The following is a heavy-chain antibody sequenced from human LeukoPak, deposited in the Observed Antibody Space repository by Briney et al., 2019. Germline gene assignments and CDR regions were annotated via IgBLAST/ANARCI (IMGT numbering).Heavy chain of an antibody. Sequence: GESLKISCKGSGYSFTSYWIGWVRQMPGKGLEWMGIIYPGDSDTRYSPPFQGQVTISADKSISTAYLQWSSLKASDTAMYYCARRLRYCSGGSCYPGAFDYWGQGTLVTVSS. CDR3: ARRLRYCSGGSCYPGAFDY. J-gene: IGHJ4*02. CDR1: GYSFTSYW. D-gene: IGHD2-15*01. CDR2: IYPGDSDT. V-gene: IGHV5-51*01.